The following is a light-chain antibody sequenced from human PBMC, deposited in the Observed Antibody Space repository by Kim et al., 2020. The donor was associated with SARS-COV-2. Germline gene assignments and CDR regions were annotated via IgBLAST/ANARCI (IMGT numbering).Light chain of an antibody. CDR2: DVD. Sequence: QSALTQPASVSASPGQSITISCTGTTNDVHAYKSVFWYQHHPNKAPKLMIFDVDQRPSGVSNRFSGSKSDNTASLTISELQAEDEADYYCSSYTTISTFVFGGGTQLTVL. V-gene: IGLV2-14*03. CDR3: SSYTTISTFV. J-gene: IGLJ2*01. CDR1: TNDVHAYKS.